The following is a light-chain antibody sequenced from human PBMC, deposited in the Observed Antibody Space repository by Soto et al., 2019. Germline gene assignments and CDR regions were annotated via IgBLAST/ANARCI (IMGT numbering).Light chain of an antibody. CDR2: DGS. CDR3: QQSYDIPT. V-gene: IGKV1-5*01. Sequence: DIQMTQSPATLSASLGDRVTITCRASQTINRWLAWYQQKPRKAPKLLIYDGSTSQSGVPSRFSGSGSGTEFTLTISSLQPEDFATYYCQQSYDIPTFGQGTKVDIK. J-gene: IGKJ1*01. CDR1: QTINRW.